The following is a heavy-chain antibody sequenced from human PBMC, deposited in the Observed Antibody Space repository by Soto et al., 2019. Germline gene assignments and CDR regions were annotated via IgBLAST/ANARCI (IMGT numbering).Heavy chain of an antibody. D-gene: IGHD3-16*01. Sequence: QVQLVESGGGVVQPGRSLRLSCAASGFTFSSYGMHWVRQAPGKGLEWVAVIWYDGSNKYYADSVKGRFTISRDNSKNTLYLQMNSLRDEEAAVYYCARGPMLSLWGQGTLVTVSS. CDR1: GFTFSSYG. CDR3: ARGPMLSL. V-gene: IGHV3-33*01. CDR2: IWYDGSNK. J-gene: IGHJ4*02.